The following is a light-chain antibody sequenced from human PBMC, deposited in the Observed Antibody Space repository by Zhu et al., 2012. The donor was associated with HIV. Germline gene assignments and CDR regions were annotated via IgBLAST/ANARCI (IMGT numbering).Light chain of an antibody. V-gene: IGKV1-27*01. Sequence: DIQMTQSPSSLSASVGDRVTITCRASQGISKYLAWYQQKPGNVPRLLIYAASTLQSGVPSRFSGSRSGTDFALTISGLEPEDVATYYCQKYNSAPPTFGQGPGWKSN. J-gene: IGKJ1*01. CDR3: QKYNSAPPT. CDR2: AAS. CDR1: QGISKY.